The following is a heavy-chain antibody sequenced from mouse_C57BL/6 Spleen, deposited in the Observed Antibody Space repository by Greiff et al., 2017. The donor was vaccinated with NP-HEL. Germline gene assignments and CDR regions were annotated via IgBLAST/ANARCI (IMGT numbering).Heavy chain of an antibody. Sequence: EVKVVESGGGLVKPGGSLKLSCAASGFTFSSYAMSWVRQTPEKRLEWVATISDGGSYTYYPDNVKGRFTISRDNAKNNLYLQMSHLKSEDTAMYYCARDIYYYGSSFDYWGQGTTLTVSS. V-gene: IGHV5-4*01. D-gene: IGHD1-1*01. CDR3: ARDIYYYGSSFDY. CDR1: GFTFSSYA. J-gene: IGHJ2*01. CDR2: ISDGGSYT.